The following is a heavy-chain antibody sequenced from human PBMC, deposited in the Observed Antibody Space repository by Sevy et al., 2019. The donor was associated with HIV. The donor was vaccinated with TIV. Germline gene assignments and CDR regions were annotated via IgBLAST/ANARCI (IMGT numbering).Heavy chain of an antibody. CDR1: GYTFTGYY. CDR3: AREDSSSASGYFYFYHGMDV. CDR2: INPNSGAT. Sequence: ASVKVSCKASGYTFTGYYIHWVRQAPGQGLEWMGRINPNSGATNYAQKFQGRVTMTRDTSTSTAYMELSSLTSVDTAVYYCAREDSSSASGYFYFYHGMDVWGQGTTVTVSS. V-gene: IGHV1-2*06. J-gene: IGHJ6*02. D-gene: IGHD6-6*01.